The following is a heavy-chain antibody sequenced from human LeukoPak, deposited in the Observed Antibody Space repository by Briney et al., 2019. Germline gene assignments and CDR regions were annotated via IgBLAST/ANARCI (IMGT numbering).Heavy chain of an antibody. CDR3: ARGIRYFDWLSGLPDY. CDR1: GYTFTGYY. Sequence: ASVKVSCKASGYTFTGYYMHWVRQAPGQGLEWRGWINPNSGGTNYAQKFQGRVAMTRDTSISPAYMELSRLRSEDTAVYYCARGIRYFDWLSGLPDYWGQGTLVTVSS. V-gene: IGHV1-2*02. CDR2: INPNSGGT. D-gene: IGHD3-9*01. J-gene: IGHJ4*02.